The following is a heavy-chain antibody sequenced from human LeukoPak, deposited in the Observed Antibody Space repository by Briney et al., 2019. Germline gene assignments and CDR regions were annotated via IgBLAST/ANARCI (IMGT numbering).Heavy chain of an antibody. D-gene: IGHD2-15*01. Sequence: PGGSLRLSCAASGFTFSSYVMTWVRQGPGKGLEWVSGISGSGGSTYYADSVKGRFTISRDNSKNTLYLQMNSLRAEDTAIYYCAQGGLAAGKRVPFDYWGQGTLVTVSS. CDR3: AQGGLAAGKRVPFDY. V-gene: IGHV3-23*01. J-gene: IGHJ4*02. CDR2: ISGSGGST. CDR1: GFTFSSYV.